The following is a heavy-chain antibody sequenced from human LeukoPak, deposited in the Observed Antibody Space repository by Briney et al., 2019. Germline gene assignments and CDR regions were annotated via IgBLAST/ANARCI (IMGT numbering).Heavy chain of an antibody. CDR1: GGTFSSYA. Sequence: GSSVKVSCKASGGTFSSYAISWVRQAPGQGLEWMGGIIPIFGTANYAQKFQGRVTITADESTSTAYMELSSLRSEDTDVYYCARSRSRYYYDSSGYYHERGTLYNWFDTWGQGTLVTVSS. J-gene: IGHJ5*02. D-gene: IGHD3-22*01. CDR3: ARSRSRYYYDSSGYYHERGTLYNWFDT. CDR2: IIPIFGTA. V-gene: IGHV1-69*01.